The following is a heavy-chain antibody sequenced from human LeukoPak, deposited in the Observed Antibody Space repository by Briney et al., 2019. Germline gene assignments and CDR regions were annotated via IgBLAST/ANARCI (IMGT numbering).Heavy chain of an antibody. CDR1: GYTFTTFD. Sequence: ASVKVSCKASGYTFTTFDINWVRQATGQGLEWMGWMNPNTGNTGYAQKLQGRVTITGNTSKSTAYMELSSLISEDTAVYYCARVDYSNAFDIWGQGAMVTVSS. D-gene: IGHD4-11*01. V-gene: IGHV1-8*03. CDR2: MNPNTGNT. CDR3: ARVDYSNAFDI. J-gene: IGHJ3*02.